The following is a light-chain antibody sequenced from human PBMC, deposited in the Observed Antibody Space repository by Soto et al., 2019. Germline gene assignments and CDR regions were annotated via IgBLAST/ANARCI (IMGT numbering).Light chain of an antibody. CDR2: DVC. Sequence: QSALTQPASVSGSPGQSITISCTGTSSDVGGYNSVSWYQVHPGKAPKLILYDVCDRPSGVFYRFSGSKPGNTASLTISGLQAADEADYFCSSFTSSMTNVFGSGTKATVL. CDR3: SSFTSSMTNV. J-gene: IGLJ1*01. V-gene: IGLV2-14*03. CDR1: SSDVGGYNS.